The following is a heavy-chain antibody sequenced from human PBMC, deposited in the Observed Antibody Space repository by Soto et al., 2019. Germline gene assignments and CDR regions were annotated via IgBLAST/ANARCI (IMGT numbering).Heavy chain of an antibody. D-gene: IGHD6-13*01. Sequence: SLTCAVCGSSISTSNLWTWVRQAPGKGLEWSLEIYHSGSTNYNPSLKSRVTITVDKSKNQFSLKLKSVTAADAAVYYCARLPRSIVAGGIHYWGQGVLVX. J-gene: IGHJ4*02. CDR2: IYHSGST. V-gene: IGHV4-4*02. CDR3: ARLPRSIVAGGIHY. CDR1: GSSISTSNL.